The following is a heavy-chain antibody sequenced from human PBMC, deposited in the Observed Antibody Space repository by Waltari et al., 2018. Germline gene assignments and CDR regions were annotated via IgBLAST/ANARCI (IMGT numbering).Heavy chain of an antibody. J-gene: IGHJ3*02. V-gene: IGHV3-7*01. D-gene: IGHD3-22*01. CDR2: IMTDGREE. CDR3: VIDQWFAFDI. Sequence: EVQLVESGGGLVQPGGSLRLSCAASGFTLSNYWMGWVRQAPGKGPEWVANIMTDGREEYYVDSVRGRFTISRDNAKNSLYLQMNSLRPEDTAVYYCVIDQWFAFDIWGQGTMVTVSS. CDR1: GFTLSNYW.